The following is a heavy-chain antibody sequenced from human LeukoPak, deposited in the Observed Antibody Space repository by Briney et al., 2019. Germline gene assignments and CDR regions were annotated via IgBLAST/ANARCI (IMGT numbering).Heavy chain of an antibody. CDR3: AKEASSVYYDFWSGYYDY. D-gene: IGHD3-3*01. CDR2: IRYDGSNK. V-gene: IGHV3-30*02. Sequence: PGGSLRLSCAASGFTFSNYGMHWVRQAPGKGLEWVAFIRYDGSNKYYADSVKGRFTISRDNSKNTLYLQMNSLRAEDTAVYYCAKEASSVYYDFWSGYYDYWGQGTLVTVSS. J-gene: IGHJ4*02. CDR1: GFTFSNYG.